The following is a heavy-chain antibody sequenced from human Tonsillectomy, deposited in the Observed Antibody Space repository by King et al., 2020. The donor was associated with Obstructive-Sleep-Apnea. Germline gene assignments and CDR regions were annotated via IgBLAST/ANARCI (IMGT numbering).Heavy chain of an antibody. CDR2: IHPGDYNI. J-gene: IGHJ4*02. Sequence: QLVQSGVEVKKPGESLKISCKGSGYTFTSYWIGWVRQAPGKGLEWMGIIHPGDYNIRYSPSFQGQVTIPADKSNNTAYLQWSSLTASDTAMFYCARPGVSFSLTWYFFDYWGQGPLVTVSS. CDR1: GYTFTSYW. V-gene: IGHV5-51*01. CDR3: ARPGVSFSLTWYFFDY. D-gene: IGHD3-16*02.